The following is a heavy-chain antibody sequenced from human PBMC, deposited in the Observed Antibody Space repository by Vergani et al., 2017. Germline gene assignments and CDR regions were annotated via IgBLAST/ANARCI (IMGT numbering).Heavy chain of an antibody. J-gene: IGHJ6*03. CDR1: GESFTSYH. D-gene: IGHD4-11*01. CDR3: ARVNTETNGHLYYYYYMHV. V-gene: IGHV4-34*01. Sequence: QVQLQQWGGGLLKPSETLSLTCVVNGESFTSYHWTWIRQSPGEGVEWVGDIDHTGRPDYNPSLMSRHTMSVDKSRNQFSLTLNSVTATDTAIYFCARVNTETNGHLYYYYYMHVGGQGTEVTVS. CDR2: IDHTGRP.